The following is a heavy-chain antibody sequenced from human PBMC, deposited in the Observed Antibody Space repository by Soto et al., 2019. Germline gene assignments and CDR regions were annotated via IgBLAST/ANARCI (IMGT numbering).Heavy chain of an antibody. CDR3: ARANSPLFDL. V-gene: IGHV3-11*01. J-gene: IGHJ4*02. D-gene: IGHD6-13*01. CDR2: ISASGNTI. Sequence: GGSLRLSCAASGFIFSDDYMSWIRQAPGKGLEWISYISASGNTIFYADSVQGRFTMSRDNAKKSLYLQMNSLRADDTAVYYCARANSPLFDLWVQGNLVTVSS. CDR1: GFIFSDDY.